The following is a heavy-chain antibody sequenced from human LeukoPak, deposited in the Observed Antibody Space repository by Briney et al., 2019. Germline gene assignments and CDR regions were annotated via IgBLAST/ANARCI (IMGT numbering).Heavy chain of an antibody. CDR1: GFTFSSYG. CDR3: AKDMTQFWSGPDY. CDR2: ITYDGSNK. D-gene: IGHD3-3*01. V-gene: IGHV3-30*18. Sequence: GGSLRLSCTASGFTFSSYGMHWVRQAPGKGLEWVTVITYDGSNKYFADSVKGRFTISRDNSKNTLFLQMNSLRAEDTAVYYCAKDMTQFWSGPDYWGQGTLVTVSS. J-gene: IGHJ4*02.